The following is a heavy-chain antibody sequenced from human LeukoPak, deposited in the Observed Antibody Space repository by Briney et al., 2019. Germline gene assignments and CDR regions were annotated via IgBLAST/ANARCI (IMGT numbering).Heavy chain of an antibody. Sequence: ASVKVSFNASGYTFTSYGISWVRQAPGQGLEWMGWISAYNGNTNYAQKLQGRVTMTTDTYTSTAYMELRSLRSDDTAVYYCARDLCSGGSCYALVWFDPWGQGTRVTVSS. CDR1: GYTFTSYG. CDR3: ARDLCSGGSCYALVWFDP. V-gene: IGHV1-18*04. D-gene: IGHD2-15*01. CDR2: ISAYNGNT. J-gene: IGHJ5*02.